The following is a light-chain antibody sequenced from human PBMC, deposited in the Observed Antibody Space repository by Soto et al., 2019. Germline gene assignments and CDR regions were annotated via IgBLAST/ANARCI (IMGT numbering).Light chain of an antibody. V-gene: IGLV1-44*01. J-gene: IGLJ2*01. CDR3: AAWDDSLDVL. Sequence: QSVLTQPPSASGTPGQRVTISCSGSSSNIGSHIVNWYQQLPGTAPKLLIYSNNQRPSGVPDRISGAKSGTSASQAISGLQSEDEAYYYCAAWDDSLDVLFGGGTQLTVL. CDR1: SSNIGSHI. CDR2: SNN.